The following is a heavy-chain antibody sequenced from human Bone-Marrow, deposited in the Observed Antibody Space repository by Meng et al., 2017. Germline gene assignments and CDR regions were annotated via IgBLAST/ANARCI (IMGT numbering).Heavy chain of an antibody. V-gene: IGHV3-30-3*01. Sequence: QVQLVESGGGVVEPWRSLWLSCAASGFSFSRYALHWIRPAPGEGLECVAFVSPDGSNGYYADSVNGRFTISGDNSKNTYYLQMNSLRSEDTAVYYCATGGAFYFDYWGQGALVTVSS. CDR1: GFSFSRYA. J-gene: IGHJ4*02. CDR2: VSPDGSNG. CDR3: ATGGAFYFDY. D-gene: IGHD4-17*01.